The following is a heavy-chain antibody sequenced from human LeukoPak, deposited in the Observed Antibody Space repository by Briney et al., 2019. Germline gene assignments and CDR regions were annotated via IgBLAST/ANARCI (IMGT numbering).Heavy chain of an antibody. Sequence: PSETLSLTCAVYGGSFSGYYWSWIRQPPGKGLEWIGEINHSGSTNYDPSLKSRVTISVDTSKNQFSLKLSSVTAADTAVYYCAREDFLVAATSYYFDYWGQGTLVTVSS. J-gene: IGHJ4*02. CDR1: GGSFSGYY. V-gene: IGHV4-34*01. D-gene: IGHD2-15*01. CDR3: AREDFLVAATSYYFDY. CDR2: INHSGST.